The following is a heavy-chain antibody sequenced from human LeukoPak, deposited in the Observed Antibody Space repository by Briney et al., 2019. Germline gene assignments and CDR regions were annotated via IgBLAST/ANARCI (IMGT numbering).Heavy chain of an antibody. J-gene: IGHJ4*02. Sequence: PGRSLRPSSAASAFTFSSYAMHWVRPAPGKWLEWVAVTSYDGSNKYCAACVKGRFTISRDNSKNTRYLQMKSLRAEDTAVYYCASGANGYNQFDYCGQGNLVTVSS. CDR2: TSYDGSNK. V-gene: IGHV3-30*04. CDR3: ASGANGYNQFDY. D-gene: IGHD5-24*01. CDR1: AFTFSSYA.